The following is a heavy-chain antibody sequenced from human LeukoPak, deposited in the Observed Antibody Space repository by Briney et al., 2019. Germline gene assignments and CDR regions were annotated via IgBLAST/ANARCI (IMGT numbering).Heavy chain of an antibody. CDR3: ARLPRAFYGSGGGFDP. D-gene: IGHD3-10*01. J-gene: IGHJ5*02. CDR2: IIPIFGTA. Sequence: ASVKVSCKASGYTFTSYGISWVRQAPGQGLEWMGGIIPIFGTANYAQKFQGRVTITADESTSTVYMELSSLRSEDTAVYYCARLPRAFYGSGGGFDPWGQGTLVTVSS. CDR1: GYTFTSYG. V-gene: IGHV1-69*13.